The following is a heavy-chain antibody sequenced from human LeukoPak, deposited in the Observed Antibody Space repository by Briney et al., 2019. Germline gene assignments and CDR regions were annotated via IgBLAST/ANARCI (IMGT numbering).Heavy chain of an antibody. CDR3: VRVASRAFDY. J-gene: IGHJ4*02. CDR2: IYSGTTT. CDR1: RFTVSSNY. V-gene: IGHV3-66*01. Sequence: GGSLRLSCAASRFTVSSNYMSWVRQVPGKGLEWVSIIYSGTTTYYADSVKGRFTISRDNSKNTLYLQMSSLRAEDTAVYYCVRVASRAFDYWGQGTLVTVSS.